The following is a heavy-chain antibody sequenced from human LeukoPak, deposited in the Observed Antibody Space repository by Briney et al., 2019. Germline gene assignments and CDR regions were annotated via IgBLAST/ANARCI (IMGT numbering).Heavy chain of an antibody. CDR1: GFTFDDYA. Sequence: AGGSLRLSCAASGFTFDDYAVFWVRQVPGKGLGWVSLISGDGGSTYYADSVKGRFTISRDNSKNSLYLQMNSLRTEDSALYYCATPPWLRGYWGQGTLLTVSS. J-gene: IGHJ4*02. CDR2: ISGDGGST. D-gene: IGHD5-12*01. CDR3: ATPPWLRGY. V-gene: IGHV3-43*02.